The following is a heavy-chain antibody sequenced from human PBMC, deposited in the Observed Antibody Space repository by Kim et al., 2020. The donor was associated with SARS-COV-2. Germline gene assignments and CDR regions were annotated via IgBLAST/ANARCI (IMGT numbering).Heavy chain of an antibody. V-gene: IGHV3-21*01. CDR2: I. J-gene: IGHJ4*02. CDR3: ARAGDSSSFDY. Sequence: IYYATSVRARFTMCRDNAKNTIYLQMNGRRAEDTAVYYCARAGDSSSFDYWGEGALGSVSS. D-gene: IGHD6-6*01.